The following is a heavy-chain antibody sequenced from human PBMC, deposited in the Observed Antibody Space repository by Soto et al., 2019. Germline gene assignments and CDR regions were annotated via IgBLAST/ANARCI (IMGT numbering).Heavy chain of an antibody. CDR3: ARGQPIVNPDIVVVVAATPGGWFDP. Sequence: QVQLQQWGAGLLKPSETLSLTCAVYGGSFSGYYWSWIRQPPGKGLEWIGEINHSGSTNYNPSLKSRVTISVDTSKNQFSLKLSSVTAADTAVYYCARGQPIVNPDIVVVVAATPGGWFDPWGQGTLVTVSS. J-gene: IGHJ5*02. CDR2: INHSGST. V-gene: IGHV4-34*01. CDR1: GGSFSGYY. D-gene: IGHD2-15*01.